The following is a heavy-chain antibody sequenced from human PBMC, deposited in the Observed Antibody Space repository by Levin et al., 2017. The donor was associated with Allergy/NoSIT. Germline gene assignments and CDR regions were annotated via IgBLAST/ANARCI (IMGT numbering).Heavy chain of an antibody. CDR2: INHSGST. CDR3: ARGLKWEQQEKYYFDY. J-gene: IGHJ4*02. Sequence: SQTLSLTCAVYGGSFSGYYWSWIRQPPGKGLEWIGEINHSGSTNYNPSLKSRVTISVDTSKNQFSLKLSSVTAADTAVYYCARGLKWEQQEKYYFDYWGQGTLVTVSS. CDR1: GGSFSGYY. V-gene: IGHV4-34*01. D-gene: IGHD1-26*01.